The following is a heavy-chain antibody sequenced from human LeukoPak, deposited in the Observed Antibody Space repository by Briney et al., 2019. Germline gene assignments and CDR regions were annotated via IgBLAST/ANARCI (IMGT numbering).Heavy chain of an antibody. CDR1: GDSVSSNSAA. CDR3: ARGGCSGGSCNFDY. D-gene: IGHD2-15*01. CDR2: TYYRSKWYN. V-gene: IGHV6-1*01. Sequence: SQTLSLTCAISGDSVSSNSAAWNWIRQPPSRGLEWLGRTYYRSKWYNDYAVSVKGRITINPDTSKNQFSLQLNSVTPEDTAVYYCARGGCSGGSCNFDYWGQGTLVTVSS. J-gene: IGHJ4*02.